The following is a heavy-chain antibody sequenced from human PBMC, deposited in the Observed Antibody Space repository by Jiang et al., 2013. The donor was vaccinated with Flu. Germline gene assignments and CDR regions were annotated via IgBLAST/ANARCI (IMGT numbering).Heavy chain of an antibody. V-gene: IGHV3-9*01. CDR3: AKVGESGYYFDY. Sequence: PGRSLRLSCAASGFTFDDYAMHWVRQAPGKGLEWVSGISWNSGSIGYADSVKGRFTISRDNAKNSLYLQMNSLRAEDTALYYCAKVGESGYYFDYWGQGTLVTVSS. D-gene: IGHD3-10*01. CDR2: ISWNSGSI. CDR1: GFTFDDYA. J-gene: IGHJ4*02.